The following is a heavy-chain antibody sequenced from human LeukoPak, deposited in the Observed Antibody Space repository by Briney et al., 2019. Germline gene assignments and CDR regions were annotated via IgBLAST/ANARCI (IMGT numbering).Heavy chain of an antibody. CDR2: INPSGGST. J-gene: IGHJ6*02. D-gene: IGHD2-2*01. V-gene: IGHV1-46*01. CDR1: GYTFTSYY. Sequence: GASVKVSCKASGYTFTSYYMHWVRQAPGQGLEWMGIINPSGGSTSYAQKFQGRVTMTRDTSTSTVYMELSSLRSEDTAVYYCARYHRSDAMNYGMDVWGQGTTVTVSS. CDR3: ARYHRSDAMNYGMDV.